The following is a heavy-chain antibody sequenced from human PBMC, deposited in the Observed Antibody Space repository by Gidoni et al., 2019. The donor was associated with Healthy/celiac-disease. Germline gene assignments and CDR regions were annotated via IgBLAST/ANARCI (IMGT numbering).Heavy chain of an antibody. CDR3: TRPAYYDFWSGTDNWFDP. Sequence: EVQLVESGGGLVQPGGSLKLSCAASGFTFSGSAMHWVRQASGKGLEWVGSIRSKANSYATAYAASVKGRFTISRDDSKNTAYLQMNSLKTEDTAVYYCTRPAYYDFWSGTDNWFDPWGQGTLVTVSS. D-gene: IGHD3-3*01. CDR2: IRSKANSYAT. CDR1: GFTFSGSA. J-gene: IGHJ5*02. V-gene: IGHV3-73*02.